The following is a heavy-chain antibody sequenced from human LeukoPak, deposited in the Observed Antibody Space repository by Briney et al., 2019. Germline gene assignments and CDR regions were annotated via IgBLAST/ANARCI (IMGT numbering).Heavy chain of an antibody. J-gene: IGHJ4*02. V-gene: IGHV3-74*01. Sequence: GGSLRLSCAGSGFTFSNTWMHWVRHAPGEGLVWVSRIDSNGNTINYADSVKGRFTISRDNARNTLYLQMNGLRVEDTALYFCATAGNYRFDNWSQGTLVTVSS. CDR1: GFTFSNTW. D-gene: IGHD1-7*01. CDR2: IDSNGNTI. CDR3: ATAGNYRFDN.